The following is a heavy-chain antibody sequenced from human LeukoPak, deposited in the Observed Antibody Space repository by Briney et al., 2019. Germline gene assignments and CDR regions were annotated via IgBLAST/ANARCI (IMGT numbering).Heavy chain of an antibody. D-gene: IGHD6-13*01. V-gene: IGHV3-23*01. Sequence: PGGSLRLSCAASGFTFSNYAMSWVRQAPGKGLEWVSDISGSGAVTYYADSVKGRFTISRDNSKNTLYLQMSSLRAEDTAVYFCAKGGYSSSWSYYFDYWGQGTLVTVSS. CDR3: AKGGYSSSWSYYFDY. CDR2: ISGSGAVT. J-gene: IGHJ4*02. CDR1: GFTFSNYA.